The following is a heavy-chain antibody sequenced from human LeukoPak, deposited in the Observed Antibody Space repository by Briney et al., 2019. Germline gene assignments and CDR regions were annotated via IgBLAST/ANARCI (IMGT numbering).Heavy chain of an antibody. CDR1: GFTFCSYC. D-gene: IGHD5-24*01. CDR2: IKQDGSEK. V-gene: IGHV3-7*01. J-gene: IGHJ4*02. Sequence: GGSLRLSCAASGFTFCSYCMSWVRQAPGKGLEWLANIKQDGSEKYYVDSVKGRFTISRDNAKNSLYLQMNSLRAEDTAVYYCARTRWLQLYFFDYWGQGTLVTVSS. CDR3: ARTRWLQLYFFDY.